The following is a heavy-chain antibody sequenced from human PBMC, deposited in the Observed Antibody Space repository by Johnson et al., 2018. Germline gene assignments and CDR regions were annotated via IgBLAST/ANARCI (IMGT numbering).Heavy chain of an antibody. D-gene: IGHD2-21*02. CDR3: ATDMDF. J-gene: IGHJ6*03. CDR2: ISWNSGSL. V-gene: IGHV3-9*01. CDR1: GFIFDDYA. Sequence: VQLVESGGGLLQPGRSLRLSCAASGFIFDDYALHWVRQAPGKGLEWVSGISWNSGSLGYADSVKGRFIISRDNAKNSLYLQMNSLRPEDTALYYCATDMDFWGKGTTVTVSS.